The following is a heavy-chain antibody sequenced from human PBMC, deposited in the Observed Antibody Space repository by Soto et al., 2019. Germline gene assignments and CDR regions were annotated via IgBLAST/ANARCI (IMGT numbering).Heavy chain of an antibody. CDR2: IIPIFGTA. CDR1: GGTFSSYA. J-gene: IGHJ6*02. D-gene: IGHD3-3*01. CDR3: ARNYVLRFLEWSTAPYGMDV. V-gene: IGHV1-69*13. Sequence: SVKVSCKASGGTFSSYAISWVRQAPGQGLEWMGGIIPIFGTANYAQKFQGRVTITADESTSTAYMELSSLRSEDTAVYYCARNYVLRFLEWSTAPYGMDVWGQGTTVTVSS.